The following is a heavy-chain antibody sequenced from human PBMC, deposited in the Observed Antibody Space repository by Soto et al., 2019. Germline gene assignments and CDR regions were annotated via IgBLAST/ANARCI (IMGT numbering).Heavy chain of an antibody. CDR3: ARDQNGSGSYYPDWFDP. Sequence: QVQLQESGPGLVKPSQTLSLTCTVSGGSISSGGYYWSWIRQHPGKGLEWIGYIYYSGSTYYNPSFRSRVTISVDTSKSQFSLKLSSVTAADTAVYYCARDQNGSGSYYPDWFDPWGQGTLVTVSS. CDR1: GGSISSGGYY. CDR2: IYYSGST. D-gene: IGHD3-10*01. V-gene: IGHV4-31*03. J-gene: IGHJ5*02.